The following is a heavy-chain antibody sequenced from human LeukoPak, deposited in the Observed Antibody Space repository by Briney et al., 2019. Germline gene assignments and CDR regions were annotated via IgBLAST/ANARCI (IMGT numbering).Heavy chain of an antibody. CDR3: AKWANDRQAFDI. V-gene: IGHV4-59*11. CDR1: GDSITSHY. D-gene: IGHD1-14*01. J-gene: IGHJ3*02. Sequence: SSETLSLTCIVSGDSITSHYWNWIRQPPGKELEWIGYVHHSGGTTYHPSLKSRVTMSVDTSKNHFSLKIISVTDADTAVYYCAKWANDRQAFDIWGQGTMVTASS. CDR2: VHHSGGT.